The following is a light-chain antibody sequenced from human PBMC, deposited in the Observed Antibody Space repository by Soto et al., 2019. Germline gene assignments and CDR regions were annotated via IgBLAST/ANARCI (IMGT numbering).Light chain of an antibody. Sequence: DIQMTQSPSSLSASVGDRVTITCRASQGITTYLAWYQQKPGKVPKLLIYTASTLQSGVPSRFSGSGSGTVFTLTISSLQPEDVATYYCQNYNSAPLTFGGGTKVEI. J-gene: IGKJ4*01. CDR2: TAS. CDR1: QGITTY. V-gene: IGKV1-27*01. CDR3: QNYNSAPLT.